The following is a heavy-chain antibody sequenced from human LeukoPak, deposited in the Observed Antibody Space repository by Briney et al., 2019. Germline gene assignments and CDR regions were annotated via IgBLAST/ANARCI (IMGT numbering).Heavy chain of an antibody. CDR3: AKATGYLL. J-gene: IGHJ4*02. CDR1: GFTFDDYA. CDR2: ISWNSGSI. D-gene: IGHD1-14*01. Sequence: PGGSLRLSCAASGFTFDDYAMHWVRQGPGKGLEWVSGISWNSGSIGYADSVKGRFTISRDNAKNSLYLQMNSLRAEDTAVYYCAKATGYLLWGQGTLVIVSS. V-gene: IGHV3-9*01.